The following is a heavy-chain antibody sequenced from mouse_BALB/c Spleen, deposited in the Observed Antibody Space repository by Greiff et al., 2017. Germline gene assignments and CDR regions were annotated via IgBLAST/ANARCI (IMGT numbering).Heavy chain of an antibody. CDR2: ISSGGSYT. CDR1: GFTFSSYG. Sequence: EVQVVESGGDLVKPGGSLKLSCAASGFTFSSYGMSWVRQTPDKRLEWVATISSGGSYTYYPDSVKGRFTISRDNAKNTLYLQMSSLKSEDTAMYYCARHDLYYAMDYWGQGTSVTVSS. D-gene: IGHD2-4*01. J-gene: IGHJ4*01. CDR3: ARHDLYYAMDY. V-gene: IGHV5-6*01.